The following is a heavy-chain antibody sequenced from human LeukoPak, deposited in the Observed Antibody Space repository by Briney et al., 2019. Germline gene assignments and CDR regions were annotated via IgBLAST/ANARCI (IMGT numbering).Heavy chain of an antibody. Sequence: ASVKVSCKASGYTLTKYDISWVRQAPGQGLEWMGWISVYNGNTNYAQKFQGRVTMTRDTSISTAYMELSRLRSDDTAVYYCARDLTSAFDIWGQGTMVTVSS. V-gene: IGHV1-18*01. CDR1: GYTLTKYD. D-gene: IGHD1-1*01. CDR2: ISVYNGNT. CDR3: ARDLTSAFDI. J-gene: IGHJ3*02.